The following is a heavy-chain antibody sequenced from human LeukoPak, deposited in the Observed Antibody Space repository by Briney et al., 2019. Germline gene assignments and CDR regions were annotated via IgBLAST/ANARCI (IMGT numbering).Heavy chain of an antibody. J-gene: IGHJ4*02. CDR2: IIPIFGTA. D-gene: IGHD5-24*01. V-gene: IGHV1-69*05. Sequence: SVKVSCKASGGTFSSYAISWVRQAPGQGLEWMGRIIPIFGTANYAQKFQGRVTITTDESTSTAYMELSSLRSEDTAVYYCARGEMATTWGFDYWGQGTLVTVSS. CDR3: ARGEMATTWGFDY. CDR1: GGTFSSYA.